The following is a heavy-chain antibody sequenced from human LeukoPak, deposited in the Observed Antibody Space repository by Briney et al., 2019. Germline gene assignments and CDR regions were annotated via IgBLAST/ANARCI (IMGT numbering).Heavy chain of an antibody. CDR1: GGSISSSNW. D-gene: IGHD3-3*01. Sequence: SGTLSLTCAVSGGSISSSNWWSWIRQPPGKGLEWIGYIYYSGSTYYNPSLKSRVTISVDTSKNQFSLKLSSVTAADTAVYYCARGVRSGYYLYYFDYWGQGTLVTVSS. J-gene: IGHJ4*02. CDR3: ARGVRSGYYLYYFDY. CDR2: IYYSGST. V-gene: IGHV4-30-4*01.